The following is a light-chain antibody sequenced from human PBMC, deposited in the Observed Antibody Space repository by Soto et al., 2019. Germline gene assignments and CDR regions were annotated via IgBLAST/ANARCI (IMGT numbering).Light chain of an antibody. CDR1: SSDIGNYNL. V-gene: IGLV2-23*01. CDR2: EGS. Sequence: QSVLTQPASVSGSPGQSITISCTGTSSDIGNYNLVSWYQQYPGKAPKLMIYEGSKRPSGVSNRFSGSKSGNTASLTISRLQAEDEADYYCCSYAGSSTYVFGTGTKLTVL. CDR3: CSYAGSSTYV. J-gene: IGLJ1*01.